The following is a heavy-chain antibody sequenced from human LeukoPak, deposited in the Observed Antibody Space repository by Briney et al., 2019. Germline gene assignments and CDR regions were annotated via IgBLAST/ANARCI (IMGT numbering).Heavy chain of an antibody. V-gene: IGHV4-34*01. CDR1: GGSFSGYY. CDR3: ARGGLGYCSSTSCYRRVYGMDV. CDR2: INHSGST. J-gene: IGHJ6*02. D-gene: IGHD2-2*02. Sequence: SETLSLTCAVYGGSFSGYYWSWIRQPPGKGLEWIGEINHSGSTNYNPSHKGRVTISVDTSKNQFSLKLSSVTAADTAVYYCARGGLGYCSSTSCYRRVYGMDVWGQGTTVTVSS.